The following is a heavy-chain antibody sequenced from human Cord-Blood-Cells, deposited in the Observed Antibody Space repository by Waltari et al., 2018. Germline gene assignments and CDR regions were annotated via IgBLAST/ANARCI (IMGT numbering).Heavy chain of an antibody. Sequence: QVQLVQSGAQLQKPGASVKASSKASGSTFTRYYITWLRPPPAPRLEWMGWINPNRGGTNYAQKVQGRVTMTRDSASSTAYVFFIVFFFFFSFFFFGASGGSFFGIFCCYPYYFDYWGQGTLVTVSS. D-gene: IGHD2-15*01. CDR1: GSTFTRYY. CDR3: ASGGSFFGIFCCYPYYFDY. J-gene: IGHJ4*02. V-gene: IGHV1-2*02. CDR2: INPNRGGT.